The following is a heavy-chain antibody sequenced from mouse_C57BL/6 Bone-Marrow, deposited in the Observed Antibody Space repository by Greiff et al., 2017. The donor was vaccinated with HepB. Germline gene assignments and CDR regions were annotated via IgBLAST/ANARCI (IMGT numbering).Heavy chain of an antibody. CDR3: APLLLRPTSY. D-gene: IGHD1-1*01. CDR1: GYTFTSYG. CDR2: IYPRSGNT. J-gene: IGHJ3*01. V-gene: IGHV1-81*01. Sequence: VHLVESGAELARPGASVKLSCKASGYTFTSYGISWVKQRTGQGLEWIGEIYPRSGNTYYNEKFKGKATLTADKSSSTAYMELRSLTSEDSAVYFCAPLLLRPTSYWGQGTLVTVSA.